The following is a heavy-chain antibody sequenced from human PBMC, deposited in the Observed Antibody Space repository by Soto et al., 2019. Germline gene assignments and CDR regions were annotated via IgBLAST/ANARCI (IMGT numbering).Heavy chain of an antibody. V-gene: IGHV4-59*08. J-gene: IGHJ4*02. CDR3: AGGGWRQIDD. Sequence: SETLSLTCSVSGGSIGSYYWSWIRQPPGKGLEWIGYIYYSGSTNYNPSLKSRVTISVDTSKNQFSLKLSSVTAADTAVYYCAGGGWRQIDDWGQGTLVTVSS. CDR2: IYYSGST. D-gene: IGHD3-3*01. CDR1: GGSIGSYY.